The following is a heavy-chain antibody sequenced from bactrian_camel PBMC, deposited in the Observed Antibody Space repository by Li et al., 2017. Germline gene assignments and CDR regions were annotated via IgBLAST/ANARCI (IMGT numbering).Heavy chain of an antibody. Sequence: QLVESGGGSVQAGQSLRLSCAASSITDGIDAMAWFRQAPGKEREGIATIYTGFGSTFYANSVKGRFTVSLDKAKNTVFLQMGSLKPEDTAMYYCAAGHGGKYGGSWSLDARGFNYWGLGTQVTV. D-gene: IGHD6*01. J-gene: IGHJ4*01. CDR1: SITDGIDA. CDR3: AAGHGGKYGGSWSLDARGFNY. CDR2: IYTGFGST. V-gene: IGHV3S54*01.